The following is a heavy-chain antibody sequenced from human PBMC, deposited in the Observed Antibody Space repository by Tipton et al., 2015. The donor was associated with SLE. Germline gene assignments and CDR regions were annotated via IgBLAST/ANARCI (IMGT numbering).Heavy chain of an antibody. CDR3: ARSPINLDFWSGHDY. CDR2: INHSAST. CDR1: GGSFSGYY. J-gene: IGHJ4*02. Sequence: TLSLTCAVYGGSFSGYYWSWIRQPPGKGLEWIGEINHSASTNYNPSLKSRFTISVHTSKNQFSLKLSSVTAADTAMYYCARSPINLDFWSGHDYWGQGTLVTVAS. D-gene: IGHD3-3*01. V-gene: IGHV4-34*01.